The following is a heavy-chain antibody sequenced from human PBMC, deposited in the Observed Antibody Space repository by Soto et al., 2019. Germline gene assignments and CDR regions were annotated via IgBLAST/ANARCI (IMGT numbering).Heavy chain of an antibody. CDR3: ARRYCSSTSCPSNYYGMDV. V-gene: IGHV5-10-1*01. D-gene: IGHD2-2*01. CDR1: GYSFSSYW. J-gene: IGHJ6*02. Sequence: PGESLKISCKGFGYSFSSYWISWVRQMPGKGLEWMGRIDPSGAYTNYSPSFQGDVTISTDKSISTAYLQWSSLKASDNAMYYCARRYCSSTSCPSNYYGMDVWGQGTTVTVSS. CDR2: IDPSGAYT.